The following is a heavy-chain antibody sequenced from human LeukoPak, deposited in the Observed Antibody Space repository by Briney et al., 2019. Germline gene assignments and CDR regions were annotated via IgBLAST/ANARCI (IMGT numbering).Heavy chain of an antibody. J-gene: IGHJ5*02. CDR2: ISPTDGST. D-gene: IGHD6-13*01. CDR3: ARDTLPATGPPPNPWFDP. CDR1: GYTFTSYY. V-gene: IGHV1-46*01. Sequence: ASVKVSCKASGYTFTSYYMHWVRQAPGQGLEWMGIISPTDGSTTYAQRFQGRVTMTRDTSTSTVYMELSSLRSEDTAVYYCARDTLPATGPPPNPWFDPWGQGTLVTVSS.